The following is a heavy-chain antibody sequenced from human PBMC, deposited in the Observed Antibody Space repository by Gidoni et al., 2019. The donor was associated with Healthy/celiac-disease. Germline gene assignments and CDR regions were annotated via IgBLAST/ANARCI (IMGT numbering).Heavy chain of an antibody. Sequence: EVQLLESGGGLVQPGGSLRLSWAASGFTFSSYAMSWVRQAPGKGLEWVSAISGSGGSTYYADSVKGRFTISRDNSKNTLYLQMDSLRAEDTAVYYCANAGGPPHYYMDVWGKGTTVTVSS. CDR1: GFTFSSYA. D-gene: IGHD3-10*01. V-gene: IGHV3-23*01. J-gene: IGHJ6*03. CDR2: ISGSGGST. CDR3: ANAGGPPHYYMDV.